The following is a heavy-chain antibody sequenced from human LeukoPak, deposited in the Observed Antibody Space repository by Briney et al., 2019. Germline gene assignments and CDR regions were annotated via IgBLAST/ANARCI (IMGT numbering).Heavy chain of an antibody. CDR3: ARATFVVTAIVDY. CDR1: GFTLSSYS. Sequence: GGSLRLSCAASGFTLSSYSMNWVRQAPGKGLEWISYIDSDTYGNTIYYPHTVKGRFTISRDNAKNSLYLQMDSLRDEDTAVYYCARATFVVTAIVDYWGQGTLVTVSS. V-gene: IGHV3-48*02. J-gene: IGHJ4*02. D-gene: IGHD2-21*02. CDR2: IDSDTYGNTI.